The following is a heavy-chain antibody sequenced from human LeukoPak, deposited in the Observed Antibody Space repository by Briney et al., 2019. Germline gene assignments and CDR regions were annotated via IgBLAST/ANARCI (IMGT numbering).Heavy chain of an antibody. J-gene: IGHJ6*02. CDR2: IYPGDSDT. Sequence: GESLKISCKGSGYSFTSYWIGWVRQMPGKGLEWIGIIYPGDSDTRYSPSFQGQVTISADKSISTAYLQWSSLKASDTAMYYCAIPGGYCSGGSCSGMDVWGQGTTVTVSS. CDR3: AIPGGYCSGGSCSGMDV. D-gene: IGHD2-15*01. V-gene: IGHV5-51*01. CDR1: GYSFTSYW.